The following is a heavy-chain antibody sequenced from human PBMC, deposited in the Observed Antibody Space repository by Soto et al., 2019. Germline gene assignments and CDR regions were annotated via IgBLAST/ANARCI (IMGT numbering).Heavy chain of an antibody. J-gene: IGHJ6*02. Sequence: ASVKVSCKASGYTFTGYYMHWVRQAPGQGLEWIGWINPNSGGTNYAQKFQGWVTMTRDTSISTAYMELSRLRSDDTAVYYCARGGSLWFGELSAYYYGMDVWGQGTTVTVSS. D-gene: IGHD3-10*01. V-gene: IGHV1-2*04. CDR1: GYTFTGYY. CDR3: ARGGSLWFGELSAYYYGMDV. CDR2: INPNSGGT.